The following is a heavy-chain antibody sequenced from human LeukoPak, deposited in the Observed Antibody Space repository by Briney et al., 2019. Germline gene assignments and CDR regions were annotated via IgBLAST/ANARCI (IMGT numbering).Heavy chain of an antibody. Sequence: GAALKISCKGAGSSFTSYWIGWGREMPGKGLERMGIIYPGAPDTSYSPSFQAQVTISAEKSISTAYLQWSSLKASDTAMYYCARLNDFWSGYLDYWGQGTLVTVSS. CDR3: ARLNDFWSGYLDY. J-gene: IGHJ4*02. V-gene: IGHV5-51*01. CDR1: GSSFTSYW. CDR2: IYPGAPDT. D-gene: IGHD3-3*01.